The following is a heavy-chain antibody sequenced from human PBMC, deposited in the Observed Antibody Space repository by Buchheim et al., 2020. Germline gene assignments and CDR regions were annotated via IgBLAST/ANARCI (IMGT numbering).Heavy chain of an antibody. V-gene: IGHV1-69*04. CDR2: IIPILGIA. D-gene: IGHD4-17*01. CDR1: GGTFSSYA. CDR3: ARPPNYGDQVNYYYYGMDV. Sequence: QVQLVQSGAEVKKPGSSVKVSCKASGGTFSSYAISWVRQAPGQGLEWMGRIIPILGIANCAQNFQGRVTITADKSTSTAYLELSSLRSEDTAVYYCARPPNYGDQVNYYYYGMDVWGQGTT. J-gene: IGHJ6*02.